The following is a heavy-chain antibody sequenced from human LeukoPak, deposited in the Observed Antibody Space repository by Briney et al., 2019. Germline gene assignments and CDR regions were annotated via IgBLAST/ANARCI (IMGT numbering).Heavy chain of an antibody. CDR1: GYTFTGYY. CDR2: INPNSGGT. V-gene: IGHV1-2*02. CDR3: AKLVIDSGKPEDF. J-gene: IGHJ4*02. Sequence: GASVKVSCKASGYTFTGYYMHWVRQAPGQGLEWMGWINPNSGGTNYAQKLQGRVTMTTETSTSTAYLELTSLRSDDTAVYYCAKLVIDSGKPEDFWGQGTLVTVSS. D-gene: IGHD1-26*01.